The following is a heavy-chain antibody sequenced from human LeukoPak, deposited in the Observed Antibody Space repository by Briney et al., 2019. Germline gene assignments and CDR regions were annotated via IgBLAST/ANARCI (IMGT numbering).Heavy chain of an antibody. CDR3: ASDLPAATT. CDR1: GFAFSGYS. CDR2: ISGSSSDI. D-gene: IGHD2-2*01. V-gene: IGHV3-21*01. Sequence: PGGSLRLSCAASGFAFSGYSMSWVRQAPGKGLEWVSSISGSSSDIFYTDSVRGRFTISRDNAHNSLYLQMNSLRPEDTAIYYCASDLPAATTWGQGTLVTVSS. J-gene: IGHJ5*02.